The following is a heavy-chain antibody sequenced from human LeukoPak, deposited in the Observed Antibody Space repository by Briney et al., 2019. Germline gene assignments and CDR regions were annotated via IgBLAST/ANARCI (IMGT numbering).Heavy chain of an antibody. D-gene: IGHD6-13*01. Sequence: GESLKISCKVSGYNFAKYWIGWVRQMPGEAPEYMGIIYPGDSAARYSPSFRGHVTISADKSISTAYLQWSSLRASDTAMYYCARSSSNYNYWGQGTLVTVSS. CDR2: IYPGDSAA. J-gene: IGHJ4*02. V-gene: IGHV5-51*01. CDR3: ARSSSNYNY. CDR1: GYNFAKYW.